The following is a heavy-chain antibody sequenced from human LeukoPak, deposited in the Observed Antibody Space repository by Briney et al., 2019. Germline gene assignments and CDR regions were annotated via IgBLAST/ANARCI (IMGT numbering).Heavy chain of an antibody. CDR2: IYHSGST. CDR1: GGCISSGGYS. V-gene: IGHV4-30-2*01. CDR3: ARFLTTVTTFDP. D-gene: IGHD4-17*01. J-gene: IGHJ5*02. Sequence: SQTLSLTCAVSGGCISSGGYSWSWIRQPPGKGLEWIGYIYHSGSTYYNPSLKSRVTISVDRSKNQFSLKLSSVTAADTAVYYCARFLTTVTTFDPWGQGTLVTVSS.